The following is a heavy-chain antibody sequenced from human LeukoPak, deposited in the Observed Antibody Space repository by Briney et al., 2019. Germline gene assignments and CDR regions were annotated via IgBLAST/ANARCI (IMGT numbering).Heavy chain of an antibody. J-gene: IGHJ4*02. CDR3: AKDPTDFDSSGQTYFDY. V-gene: IGHV3-23*01. CDR2: ISGSGGST. D-gene: IGHD3-22*01. CDR1: GFTFSSYA. Sequence: GGSLRLSCAASGFTFSSYAMSWVRQAPGKGLEWVSAISGSGGSTYYADSVKGRFTISRDNSKNTLYLHMNSLKAEDTAIYYCAKDPTDFDSSGQTYFDYWGQGTLVTVSS.